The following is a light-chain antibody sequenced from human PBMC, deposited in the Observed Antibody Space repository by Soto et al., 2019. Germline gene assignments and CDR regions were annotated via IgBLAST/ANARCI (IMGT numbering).Light chain of an antibody. CDR2: EVS. Sequence: QSALTQPASVSGSPGQSITISCTGTSSDVGSYNYVSWYQQHPGKAPKLMISEVSNQPSGVSNRFSGSKSGNTASLTISGVQAEDEADYYCSSYTSSSTYVFGTGTKLTVL. J-gene: IGLJ1*01. CDR3: SSYTSSSTYV. CDR1: SSDVGSYNY. V-gene: IGLV2-14*01.